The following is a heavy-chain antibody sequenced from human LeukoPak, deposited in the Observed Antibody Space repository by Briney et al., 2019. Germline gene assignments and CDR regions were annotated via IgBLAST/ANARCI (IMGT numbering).Heavy chain of an antibody. Sequence: SETLSLTCTVSGGSISSSSYYWGWIRQPPGKGLEWIGSIYYSGSTYYNPSLKSRVTISVDTSKNQFSLKLSSVTAADTAVYYCARAFRARYFDLWGRGTLVTVSS. V-gene: IGHV4-39*01. CDR1: GGSISSSSYY. D-gene: IGHD2/OR15-2a*01. CDR3: ARAFRARYFDL. CDR2: IYYSGST. J-gene: IGHJ2*01.